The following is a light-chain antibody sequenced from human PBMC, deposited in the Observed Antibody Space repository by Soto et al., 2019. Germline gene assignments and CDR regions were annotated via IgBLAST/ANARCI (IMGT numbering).Light chain of an antibody. CDR1: SSDVGGSNY. CDR2: DVS. J-gene: IGLJ1*01. CDR3: SSYTSSSTLYV. Sequence: QSVLTQPASASGSPGQSITISCTGTSSDVGGSNYVSWYQQHPGKAPKLMIFDVSNRPSGVSTRFSGSKSGNTASLPISGRQAEDEADYYCSSYTSSSTLYVFGTGTKLTVL. V-gene: IGLV2-14*01.